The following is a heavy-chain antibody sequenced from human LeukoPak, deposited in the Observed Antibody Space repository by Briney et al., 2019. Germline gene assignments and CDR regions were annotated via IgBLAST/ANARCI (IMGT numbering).Heavy chain of an antibody. J-gene: IGHJ4*02. V-gene: IGHV3-23*01. D-gene: IGHD2/OR15-2a*01. CDR2: ISGSSGST. CDR1: GFTFSFYA. CDR3: ARQTGAPLLSIFDY. Sequence: GGSLRLSCAASGFTFSFYAMSWVRQAPGKGLEWVSTISGSSGSTYYADSLKGRFTISRDNSKNTLYVQMNSLRAEDTAIYYCARQTGAPLLSIFDYWGQGTLVTVSS.